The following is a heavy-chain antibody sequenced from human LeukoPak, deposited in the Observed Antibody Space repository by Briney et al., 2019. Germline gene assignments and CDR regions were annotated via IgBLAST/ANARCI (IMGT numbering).Heavy chain of an antibody. J-gene: IGHJ3*02. CDR1: GFTFSSYS. CDR3: ARDWAYYGSGSRSAFDI. V-gene: IGHV3-66*01. Sequence: GGSLRLSCAASGFTFSSYSMNWVRQAPGKGLEWVPVIYSGGSTYYADSVKGRFTISRDNSKNTLYLQMNSLRAEDTAVYYCARDWAYYGSGSRSAFDIWGQGTMVTVSS. D-gene: IGHD3-10*01. CDR2: IYSGGST.